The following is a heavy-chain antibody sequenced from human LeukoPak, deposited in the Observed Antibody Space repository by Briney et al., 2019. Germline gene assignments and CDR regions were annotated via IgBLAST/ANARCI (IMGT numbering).Heavy chain of an antibody. J-gene: IGHJ4*02. CDR1: GGSFSGYY. V-gene: IGHV4-34*01. CDR2: INHSGST. CDR3: ARAAKGYCSGGSCSEFDY. Sequence: PSETLSLTCAVYGGSFSGYYWSWIRQPPGKGLEWIGEINHSGSTNYNPSLKSRVTISVDTSKNQFSLKLSSVTAADTAVYYCARAAKGYCSGGSCSEFDYWGQGTLVTVSS. D-gene: IGHD2-15*01.